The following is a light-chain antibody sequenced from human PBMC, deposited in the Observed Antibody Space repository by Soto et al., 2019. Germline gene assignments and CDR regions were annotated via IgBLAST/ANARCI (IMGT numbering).Light chain of an antibody. V-gene: IGKV3-11*01. CDR1: QSVSSY. J-gene: IGKJ2*01. CDR3: HQRSNWPLT. CDR2: EAS. Sequence: EIVLTQSPATLSLSPGERATLSCRASQSVSSYLAWYQQKPGQAPRLLIYEASNRATGIPARFSGSGSGTDFTLTIRSLEPADFAVYYCHQRSNWPLTFDQGTKLEI.